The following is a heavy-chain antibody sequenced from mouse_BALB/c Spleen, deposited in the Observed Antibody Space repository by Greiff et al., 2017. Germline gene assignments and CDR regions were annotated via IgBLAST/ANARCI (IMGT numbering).Heavy chain of an antibody. V-gene: IGHV5-12-2*01. Sequence: EVQLVESGGGLVQPGGSLKLSCAASGFTFSSYTMSWVRQTPEKRLEWVAYISNGGGSTYYPDTVKGRFTISRDNAKNTLYLQMSSLKSEDTAMYYCARGDDYDVLAYWGQGTLVTVSA. J-gene: IGHJ3*01. CDR3: ARGDDYDVLAY. D-gene: IGHD2-4*01. CDR1: GFTFSSYT. CDR2: ISNGGGST.